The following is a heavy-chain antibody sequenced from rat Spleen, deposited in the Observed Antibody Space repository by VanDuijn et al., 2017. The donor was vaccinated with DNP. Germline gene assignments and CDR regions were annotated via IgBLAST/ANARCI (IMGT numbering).Heavy chain of an antibody. CDR2: ISSGGKT. CDR3: TRDGSPYYSSYMDVMDA. J-gene: IGHJ4*01. V-gene: IGHV2S12*01. CDR1: GFSFTSNG. Sequence: QVQLKESGPGLVQPSQTLSLTCTVSGFSFTSNGVSWVRQPPGKGLEWIAAISSGGKTYYNSALKSRLSIGRDTSKSQVFLKMNSLQTEDTAIYYCTRDGSPYYSSYMDVMDAWGQGTSVTVSS. D-gene: IGHD1-2*01.